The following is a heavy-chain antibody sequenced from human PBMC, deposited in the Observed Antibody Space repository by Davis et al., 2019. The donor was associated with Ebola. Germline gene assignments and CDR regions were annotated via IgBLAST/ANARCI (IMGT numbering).Heavy chain of an antibody. D-gene: IGHD5-18*01. J-gene: IGHJ5*02. CDR3: AAGYMTVVTGNWFGP. CDR2: VYYSGST. CDR1: GGSVTSRSYF. Sequence: PSETLSLTCSVSGGSVTSRSYFWTWIRQPPKKGPEWIGHVYYSGSTSYNPSLRSRVTVSVDTSKNQFSLNLKSATVADTAVYFCAAGYMTVVTGNWFGPWGQGMLVTVSS. V-gene: IGHV4-61*01.